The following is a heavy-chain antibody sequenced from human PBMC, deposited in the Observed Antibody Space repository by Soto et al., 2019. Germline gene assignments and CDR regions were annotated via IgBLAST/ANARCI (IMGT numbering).Heavy chain of an antibody. D-gene: IGHD3-3*01. V-gene: IGHV1-69*13. CDR2: IIPIFGTA. CDR1: GGTFSSYA. J-gene: IGHJ4*02. Sequence: SVKVSCKASGGTFSSYAISWVRQAPGQGLEWMGGIIPIFGTANYAQKFQGRVTITADESTSTAYMELSSLRSEDTAVYYCARDRITIFGVAPPPQGYFDYWGQGTLVTVSS. CDR3: ARDRITIFGVAPPPQGYFDY.